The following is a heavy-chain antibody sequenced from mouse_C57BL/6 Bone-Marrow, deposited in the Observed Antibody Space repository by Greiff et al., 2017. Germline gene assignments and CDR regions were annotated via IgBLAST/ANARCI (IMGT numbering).Heavy chain of an antibody. CDR2: INPSNGGT. J-gene: IGHJ3*01. D-gene: IGHD2-4*01. CDR3: ARYDYDYDGFAD. CDR1: GYTFTSYW. V-gene: IGHV1-53*01. Sequence: QVQLQQPGTELVKPGASVKLSCKASGYTFTSYWMHWVPQRPGQGLEWIGNINPSNGGTNYNEKFKSKSTLTVDKSSSTAYMQLSSLTSEDSAVYYCARYDYDYDGFADWGQGTLVTVSA.